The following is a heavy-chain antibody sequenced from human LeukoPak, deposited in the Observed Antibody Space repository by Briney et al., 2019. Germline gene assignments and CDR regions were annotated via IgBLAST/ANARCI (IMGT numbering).Heavy chain of an antibody. J-gene: IGHJ4*02. D-gene: IGHD2-2*01. CDR2: INPNSGGT. Sequence: ASVKVSCKASGYTFTGYYMHWVRQAPGQGLEWMGWINPNSGGTNYAQKFQGRVTMTRDTSISTAYMELSRLRSDDTAVYYCARDSNAIIVVVPAAYSYWGQGTLVTVSS. CDR1: GYTFTGYY. CDR3: ARDSNAIIVVVPAAYSY. V-gene: IGHV1-2*02.